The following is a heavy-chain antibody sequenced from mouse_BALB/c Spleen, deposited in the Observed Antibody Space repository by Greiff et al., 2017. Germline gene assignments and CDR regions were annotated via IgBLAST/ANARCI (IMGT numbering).Heavy chain of an antibody. CDR2: IDPFNGGT. CDR1: GYSFTRYY. V-gene: IGHV1S135*01. Sequence: VQLQQSGPELMKPGASVKISCKASGYSFTRYYMHWVKQSHGKSLEWIGYIDPFNGGTSYNQKFKGKATLTVDKSSSTAYMHLSSLTSEDSAVYYCARELNYFDYWGQGTTLTVSS. CDR3: ARELNYFDY. D-gene: IGHD1-3*01. J-gene: IGHJ2*01.